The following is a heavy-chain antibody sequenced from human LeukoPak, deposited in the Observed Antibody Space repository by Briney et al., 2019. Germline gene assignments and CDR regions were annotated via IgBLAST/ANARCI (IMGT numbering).Heavy chain of an antibody. CDR2: ISGDGGST. J-gene: IGHJ4*02. D-gene: IGHD4-17*01. Sequence: GGSLRLSCAASGFVFTNYWMSWVRQAPGKGLEWVSLISGDGGSTYYADSVKGRFTISRDNSKNSLYLQMNSLRTEDTALYYCAKDIDYGDYAFDYWGQGTLVTVSS. V-gene: IGHV3-43*02. CDR3: AKDIDYGDYAFDY. CDR1: GFVFTNYW.